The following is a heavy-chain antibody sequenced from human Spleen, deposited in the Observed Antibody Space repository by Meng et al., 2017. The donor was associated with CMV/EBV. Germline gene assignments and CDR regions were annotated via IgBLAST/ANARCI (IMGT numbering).Heavy chain of an antibody. CDR1: GFTVSSNY. D-gene: IGHD6-13*01. CDR3: ARGVIAAAGTNWFDP. V-gene: IGHV3-53*01. CDR2: IYSGGST. Sequence: GESLKISCAASGFTVSSNYMSWVRQAPGKGLEWVSVIYSGGSTYYADSVKGRFTISRDNAKNSLYLQMNSLRAEDTALYYCARGVIAAAGTNWFDPWGQGTLVTVSS. J-gene: IGHJ5*02.